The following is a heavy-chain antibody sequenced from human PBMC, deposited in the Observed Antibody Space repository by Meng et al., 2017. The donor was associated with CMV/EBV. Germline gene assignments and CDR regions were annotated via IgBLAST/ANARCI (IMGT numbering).Heavy chain of an antibody. J-gene: IGHJ4*02. CDR1: GLTISNFL. V-gene: IGHV3-7*02. D-gene: IGHD4-17*01. CDR3: RLGHYSQD. Sequence: VAYAGGFVQPWWSRRRSCAASGLTISNFLMSWVRQAPGKGLEWVANIKNDRSAKYYVDSVKGRFSISRDNADNSLYLQMNNLRAEDTAVYYCRLGHYSQDWGQGTLVTVSS. CDR2: IKNDRSAK.